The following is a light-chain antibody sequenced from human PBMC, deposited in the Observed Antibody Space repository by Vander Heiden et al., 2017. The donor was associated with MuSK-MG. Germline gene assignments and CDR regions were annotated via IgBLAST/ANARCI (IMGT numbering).Light chain of an antibody. J-gene: IGKJ1*01. V-gene: IGKV1-39*01. CDR3: QQSDSTPPT. Sequence: DIQMTQSPSSLSAFVGDRVNMTCRASQSISSYLNWYQGKPRKDPKLLIFAASSLKSGVPSRFSGSGSGTDFTLTISRLQPEDFASYYCQQSDSTPPTFGQGTKVEIK. CDR1: QSISSY. CDR2: AAS.